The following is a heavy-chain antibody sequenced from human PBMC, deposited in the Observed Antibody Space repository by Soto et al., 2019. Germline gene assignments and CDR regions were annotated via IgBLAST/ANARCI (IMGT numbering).Heavy chain of an antibody. CDR3: ARGGYDWYFDL. V-gene: IGHV1-46*02. Sequence: QVQLVQSGAEVKKPGASVKVSCKASGYTFNSYYIHWVRQAPGQGLEWMGIFNPSGGSTNYPQKLQGRVTLTRDTSTSTVYMELSSLRSEDTAIYYCARGGYDWYFDLWGRGTLVTVS. CDR1: GYTFNSYY. CDR2: FNPSGGST. J-gene: IGHJ2*01. D-gene: IGHD5-18*01.